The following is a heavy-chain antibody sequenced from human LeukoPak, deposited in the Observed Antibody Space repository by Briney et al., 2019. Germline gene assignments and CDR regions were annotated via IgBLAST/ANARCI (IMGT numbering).Heavy chain of an antibody. CDR3: ATEIPRWMGTMVRGVISS. Sequence: RASVKVSCKVSGYTLTELSMNWVRQAPGKGLEWMGGFDPEDGETIYAQKFQGRVTMTEDTSTDTAYMELSSLRPEDTAVYYCATEIPRWMGTMVRGVISSWGQGTLVTVSS. D-gene: IGHD3-10*01. CDR2: FDPEDGET. V-gene: IGHV1-24*01. CDR1: GYTLTELS. J-gene: IGHJ4*02.